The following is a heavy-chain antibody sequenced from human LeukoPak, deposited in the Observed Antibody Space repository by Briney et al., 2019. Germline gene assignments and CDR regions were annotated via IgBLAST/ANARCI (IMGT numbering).Heavy chain of an antibody. Sequence: SETLSLTCAVYGGSFSGYDWSWIRQPPAKGLEWIGEIDHSGSTNHNPSLKSRVTLSVDTSKNQFSLKLSSVTAADTAVYFCATRQSNGWYDWFDPWGQGTLATVSS. CDR1: GGSFSGYD. J-gene: IGHJ5*02. V-gene: IGHV4-34*01. CDR2: IDHSGST. CDR3: ATRQSNGWYDWFDP. D-gene: IGHD6-19*01.